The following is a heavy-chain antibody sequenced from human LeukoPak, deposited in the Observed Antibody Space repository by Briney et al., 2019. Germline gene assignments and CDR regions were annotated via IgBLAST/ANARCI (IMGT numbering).Heavy chain of an antibody. CDR2: INHSGST. CDR1: GGSFSGYY. V-gene: IGHV4-34*01. Sequence: SETLSLTCAVYGGSFSGYYWSWIRQPPGKGLEWIGEINHSGSTNYNPSLKSRVTISVDTSKNQFSLKLSSVTAADTAVYYCARGRTWAMIVVVKGHYYFDYWGQGTLVTVSS. CDR3: ARGRTWAMIVVVKGHYYFDY. J-gene: IGHJ4*02. D-gene: IGHD3-22*01.